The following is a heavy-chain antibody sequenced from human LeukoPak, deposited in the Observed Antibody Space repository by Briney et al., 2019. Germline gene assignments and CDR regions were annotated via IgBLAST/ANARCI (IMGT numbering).Heavy chain of an antibody. CDR1: GYTFTGYY. Sequence: ASVKVSCKASGYTFTGYYMHWVRQAPGQGLEWMGWINPNSGGTNYAQKFQGRVTMTRDTSISTSYMELAMYYCDKALLELYPYFDYWGQGTLVTVSS. V-gene: IGHV1-2*02. CDR3: PYFDY. CDR2: INPNSGGT. J-gene: IGHJ4*02. D-gene: IGHD3-22*01.